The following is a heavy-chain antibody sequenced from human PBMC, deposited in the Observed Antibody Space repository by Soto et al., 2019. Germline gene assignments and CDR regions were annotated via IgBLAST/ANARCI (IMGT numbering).Heavy chain of an antibody. CDR3: AKNVDGFWSGYYADTYYYYYYGMDV. CDR1: GFTFSSYA. Sequence: EVQLLESGGGLVQPGGSLRLSCAASGFTFSSYAMNWVRQAPGKGLEWVSAISGSGGSTYYADSVKGRFTISRDNSKKTRYLQVNSLRAEDTAVYYCAKNVDGFWSGYYADTYYYYYYGMDVWGQGTTVTVSS. CDR2: ISGSGGST. J-gene: IGHJ6*02. V-gene: IGHV3-23*01. D-gene: IGHD3-3*01.